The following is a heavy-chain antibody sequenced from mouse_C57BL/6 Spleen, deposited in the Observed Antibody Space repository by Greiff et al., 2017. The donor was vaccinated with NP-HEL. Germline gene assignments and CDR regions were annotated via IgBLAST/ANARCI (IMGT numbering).Heavy chain of an antibody. CDR3: ARRYSIPFAY. D-gene: IGHD2-5*01. V-gene: IGHV1-20*01. CDR1: GYSFTGYF. J-gene: IGHJ3*01. Sequence: EVQLQQSGPELVKPGDSVKISCKASGYSFTGYFMHWVMQSHGKSLEWIGRINPYNGDTFYNQKFKGKATLTVDKSSSTAHMELRSLTSEDSAVYYCARRYSIPFAYWGQGTLVTVSA. CDR2: INPYNGDT.